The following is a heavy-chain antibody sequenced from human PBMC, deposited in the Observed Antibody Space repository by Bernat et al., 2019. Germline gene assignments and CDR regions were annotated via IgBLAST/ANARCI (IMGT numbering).Heavy chain of an antibody. CDR1: RFTFSNYS. Sequence: EVQLVESGGGLVQPGGSLRLSCAASRFTFSNYSMNWVRQAPGKGLEWVAGITESGGNTYYADSVKGRFTISRDNSKNTLYLQINSLRAEDTAVYYCAKRYSTSWYVEQWGQGTLVTVSS. CDR2: ITESGGNT. J-gene: IGHJ1*01. D-gene: IGHD6-13*01. V-gene: IGHV3-23*04. CDR3: AKRYSTSWYVEQ.